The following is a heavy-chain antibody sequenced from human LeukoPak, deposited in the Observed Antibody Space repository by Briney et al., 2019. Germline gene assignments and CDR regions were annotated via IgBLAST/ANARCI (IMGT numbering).Heavy chain of an antibody. D-gene: IGHD3-10*01. CDR3: ARGSSLWFGELLPYY. V-gene: IGHV4-59*01. Sequence: PSETLSLTCTVSGGSISSYYWSWIRQPPGKGLEWIGYIYYSGSTNYNPSLKSRVTISVDTSKNQFSLKLSSVTAADTAVYYCARGSSLWFGELLPYYWGQGTLVTVSS. CDR1: GGSISSYY. J-gene: IGHJ4*02. CDR2: IYYSGST.